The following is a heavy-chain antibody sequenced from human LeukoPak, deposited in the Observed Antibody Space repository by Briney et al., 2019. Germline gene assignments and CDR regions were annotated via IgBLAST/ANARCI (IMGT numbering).Heavy chain of an antibody. CDR1: GFTFSRYW. J-gene: IGHJ4*02. V-gene: IGHV3-74*01. Sequence: PGESLRLSCAASGFTFSRYWIHWVRQAPGKGLEWVSRINPDGSTTTYADSVKGRFTISRDNSRNTLYLQMDSLRAEDTAVYYCAKGGSTYSYSFDYWGQGTLVTVSS. CDR3: AKGGSTYSYSFDY. D-gene: IGHD2-15*01. CDR2: INPDGSTT.